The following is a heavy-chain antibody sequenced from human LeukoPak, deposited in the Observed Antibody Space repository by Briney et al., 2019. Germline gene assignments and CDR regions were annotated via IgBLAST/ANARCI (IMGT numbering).Heavy chain of an antibody. J-gene: IGHJ4*02. CDR2: ISWNSGSI. CDR1: GFTFDDYA. D-gene: IGHD6-19*01. Sequence: PGRSLRLSCAASGFTFDDYAMHWVRQAPGKGLEWVSGISWNSGSIGYADSVKGRFTISRDNAKNSLYLQMNSLRAEDTALYYCAAVAGPKDYWGQGTLVTVSS. V-gene: IGHV3-9*01. CDR3: AAVAGPKDY.